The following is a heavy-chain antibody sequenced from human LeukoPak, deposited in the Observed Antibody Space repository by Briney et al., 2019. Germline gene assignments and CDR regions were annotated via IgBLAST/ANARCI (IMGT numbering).Heavy chain of an antibody. Sequence: PGGSLRLSCAASGFTFRDYYMSWIRQTPGKGLEWVSSIDSSGGYMFYADSVKGRFIISRDNAKDSLYLQMNSLRVEDTAVYYCLRGDRRDYWGQGTLVTVSS. CDR3: LRGDRRDY. CDR2: IDSSGGYM. V-gene: IGHV3-11*04. CDR1: GFTFRDYY. J-gene: IGHJ4*02.